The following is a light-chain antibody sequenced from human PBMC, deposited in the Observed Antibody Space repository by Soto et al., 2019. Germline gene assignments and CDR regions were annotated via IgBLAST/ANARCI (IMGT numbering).Light chain of an antibody. V-gene: IGKV3-11*01. CDR3: QQRICPRIT. CDR2: DIS. Sequence: EIVLTQSPATLSLSPGETATLSCRASQTISRHLAWYQRKPGQAPRLLIYDISYRDTGVPARFSGSGSGTDFTLTISSLEPEDSAVYYCQQRICPRITFGQGTRLEIK. CDR1: QTISRH. J-gene: IGKJ2*01.